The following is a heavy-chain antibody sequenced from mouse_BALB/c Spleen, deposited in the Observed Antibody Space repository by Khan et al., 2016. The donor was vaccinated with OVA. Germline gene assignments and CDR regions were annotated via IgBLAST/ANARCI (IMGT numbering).Heavy chain of an antibody. CDR2: IWGDGST. J-gene: IGHJ4*01. V-gene: IGHV2-3*01. D-gene: IGHD1-1*01. Sequence: QVQLKESGPGLVAPSQSLSITCTVSGFSLTSYGVSWVRQSPGKGLEWLGVIWGDGSTNYHSTLISILIISKDNSKSQVFLKLTGLQTDDTATYYCAKFTADYYSRDYWGQGTSVTVSS. CDR3: AKFTADYYSRDY. CDR1: GFSLTSYG.